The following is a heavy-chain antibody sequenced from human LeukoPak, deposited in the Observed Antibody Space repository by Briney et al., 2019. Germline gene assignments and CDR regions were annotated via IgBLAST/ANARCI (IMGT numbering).Heavy chain of an antibody. Sequence: ASVNVSCKASGYTFTSYYMHWVRQAPGQGLEWMGIINPSGGSTSYAQKFQGRVTMTRDTSTSTVYMELSSLRSEDTAVYYCARDDSSSWYDILGLTTWGQGTLVTVSS. D-gene: IGHD6-13*01. CDR1: GYTFTSYY. V-gene: IGHV1-46*01. CDR3: ARDDSSSWYDILGLTT. CDR2: INPSGGST. J-gene: IGHJ4*02.